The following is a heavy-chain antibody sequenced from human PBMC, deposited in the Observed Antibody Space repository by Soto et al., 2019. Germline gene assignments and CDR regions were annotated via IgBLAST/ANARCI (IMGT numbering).Heavy chain of an antibody. CDR1: GGTFSTYA. CDR3: ARDFASIAARPNWFDP. D-gene: IGHD6-6*01. Sequence: QVQLVQSGAEVKKPGSSVKVSCKASGGTFSTYAISWVRQAPGQGLEWMGGIIPIFGTANYAQKFQGRVTITADESTSTAYMELSSLRSEDTAVYYCARDFASIAARPNWFDPWGQGTLVTVSS. CDR2: IIPIFGTA. J-gene: IGHJ5*02. V-gene: IGHV1-69*01.